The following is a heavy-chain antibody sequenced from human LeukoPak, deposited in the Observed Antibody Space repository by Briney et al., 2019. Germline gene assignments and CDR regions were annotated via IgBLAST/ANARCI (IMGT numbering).Heavy chain of an antibody. J-gene: IGHJ3*02. V-gene: IGHV4-61*02. D-gene: IGHD3-16*01. CDR2: IYTSGST. Sequence: SETLSLTCTVSGGSISSGSYYWSWIRQPAGKGLEWIGRIYTSGSTNYNPSLKSRVTISVDTSKNQFSLKLSSVTAADTAVYYCARVPTLVGPGAFDIWGQGTLVTVSS. CDR1: GGSISSGSYY. CDR3: ARVPTLVGPGAFDI.